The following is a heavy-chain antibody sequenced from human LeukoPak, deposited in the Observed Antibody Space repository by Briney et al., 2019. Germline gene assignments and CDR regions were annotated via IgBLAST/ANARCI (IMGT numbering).Heavy chain of an antibody. V-gene: IGHV3-33*06. J-gene: IGHJ6*03. CDR1: GFTFSSYG. CDR2: IWYDGSNK. CDR3: AKAESYYYMDV. D-gene: IGHD3-10*01. Sequence: GRSLRLSCAASGFTFSSYGMHWVRQAPGKGLEWVAVIWYDGSNKYYADSVKGRFTISRDNSKNTLYLQMNSLRAEDTAVYYCAKAESYYYMDVWGKGTTVTVSS.